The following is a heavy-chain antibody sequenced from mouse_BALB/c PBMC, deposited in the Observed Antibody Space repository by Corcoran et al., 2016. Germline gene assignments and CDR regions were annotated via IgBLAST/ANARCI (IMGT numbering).Heavy chain of an antibody. CDR1: GYSFTGYY. J-gene: IGHJ2*01. CDR3: ARRYDTLLDY. Sequence: LVKTGASVKISCKASGYSFTGYYMHWVKQSHGKSLECIGYISCYNGATSYNQKFKGKATFTVDTSSSTAYMQFNSLTSEDSAVYYCARRYDTLLDYWGQGTTLTVSS. CDR2: ISCYNGAT. V-gene: IGHV1S34*01. D-gene: IGHD2-14*01.